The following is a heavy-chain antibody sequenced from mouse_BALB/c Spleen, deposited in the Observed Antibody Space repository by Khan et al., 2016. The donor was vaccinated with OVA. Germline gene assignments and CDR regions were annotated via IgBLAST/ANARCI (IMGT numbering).Heavy chain of an antibody. V-gene: IGHV3-2*02. D-gene: IGHD1-1*01. CDR1: GYSITSDYA. Sequence: EVQLQESGPGLVKPSQSLSLTCTVTGYSITSDYAWNWIRQFPGNKLEWMGYISYSGRTSYNPSLKSRISITRDTSKNQFFLQLTSVTTEDTATYYSARSVTITTVVATYFDYWGQGTTLTVSS. J-gene: IGHJ2*01. CDR3: ARSVTITTVVATYFDY. CDR2: ISYSGRT.